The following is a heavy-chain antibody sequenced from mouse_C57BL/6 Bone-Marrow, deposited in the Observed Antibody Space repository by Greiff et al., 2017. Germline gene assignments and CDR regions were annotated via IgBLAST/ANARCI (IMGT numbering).Heavy chain of an antibody. CDR2: IYPGDGDT. CDR1: GYAFSSSW. V-gene: IGHV1-82*01. J-gene: IGHJ1*03. D-gene: IGHD1-1*01. Sequence: QVQLKESGPELVKPGASVKISCKASGYAFSSSWMNWVKQRPGKGLEWIGRIYPGDGDTNYNGKFKGKATLTADKSSSTAYMQLSSLTSEDSAVYFCARVVPYYYGSRNWYFDVWGTGTTVTVSS. CDR3: ARVVPYYYGSRNWYFDV.